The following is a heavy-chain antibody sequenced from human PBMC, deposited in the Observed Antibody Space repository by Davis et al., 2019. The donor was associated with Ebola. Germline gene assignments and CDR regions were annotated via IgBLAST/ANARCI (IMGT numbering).Heavy chain of an antibody. CDR1: GYTFTSYD. V-gene: IGHV1-8*01. Sequence: ASVKVSCKASGYTFTSYDINWVRQATGQGLEWMGWMNPNSGNTGYAQKFQGRVTMTRNTSISTAYMELSSLRSEDTAVYYCARGEWGPYYFDYWGQGTLVTVSS. CDR3: ARGEWGPYYFDY. J-gene: IGHJ4*02. D-gene: IGHD1-26*01. CDR2: MNPNSGNT.